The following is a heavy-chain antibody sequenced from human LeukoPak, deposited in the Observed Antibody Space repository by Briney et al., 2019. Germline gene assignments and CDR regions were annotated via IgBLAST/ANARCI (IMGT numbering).Heavy chain of an antibody. D-gene: IGHD3-9*01. CDR2: INPSGGST. V-gene: IGHV1-46*01. CDR3: AKDISHYDILTGLDY. J-gene: IGHJ4*02. CDR1: GYTFTSYY. Sequence: GASVKVSCKASGYTFTSYYMHWVRQAPGQGLEWMGIINPSGGSTSYAQKFQGRVTMTRDTSTSTVYMELSSLRAEDTALYYCAKDISHYDILTGLDYWGQGTLVTVSS.